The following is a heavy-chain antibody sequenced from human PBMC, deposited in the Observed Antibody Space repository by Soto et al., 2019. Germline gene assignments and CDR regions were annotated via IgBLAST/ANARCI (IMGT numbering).Heavy chain of an antibody. CDR3: AKCWYSGSGSYYPFDS. D-gene: IGHD3-10*01. J-gene: IGHJ4*02. CDR1: GFTFNNYA. CDR2: ISSGGGST. Sequence: GSLRLSCAASGFTFNNYAMSWVRQAPGKGLEWVSGISSGGGSTYYADSVKGRFTISRDNSRNTVFLQINSLRAEDTAVYYRAKCWYSGSGSYYPFDSWGQGTQVTVSS. V-gene: IGHV3-23*01.